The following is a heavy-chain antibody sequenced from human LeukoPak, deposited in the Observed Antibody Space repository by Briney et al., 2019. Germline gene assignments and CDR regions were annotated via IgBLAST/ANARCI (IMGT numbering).Heavy chain of an antibody. CDR1: GFTFSSYA. CDR2: ISHSSSGT. D-gene: IGHD3-22*01. Sequence: GGSLRLSCAGSGFTFSSYAMSWVRQAPGKGLEWDSAISHSSSGTYYVDSVKGRFTISRDNSKNTLYMQMSSLRAEDTAVYYCAKVINSGYYYYFDYWGQGTLVTVSS. J-gene: IGHJ4*02. V-gene: IGHV3-23*01. CDR3: AKVINSGYYYYFDY.